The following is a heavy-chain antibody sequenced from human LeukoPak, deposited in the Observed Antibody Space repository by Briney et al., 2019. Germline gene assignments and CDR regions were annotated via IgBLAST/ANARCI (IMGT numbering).Heavy chain of an antibody. J-gene: IGHJ4*02. CDR2: IYYSGTT. Sequence: PSETLSLTCTVSGGSISSSSYYWGWIRQPAGKGLEWVGSIYYSGTTYYNPSLKSRVTISVDTSKNQFSLKLSSVTAADTAVYYCARLGSGWYDRDYWGQGTLVTVSS. CDR1: GGSISSSSYY. CDR3: ARLGSGWYDRDY. D-gene: IGHD6-19*01. V-gene: IGHV4-39*01.